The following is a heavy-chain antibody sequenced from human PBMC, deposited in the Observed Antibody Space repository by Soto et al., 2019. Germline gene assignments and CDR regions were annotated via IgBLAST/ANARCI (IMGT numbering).Heavy chain of an antibody. CDR1: GYTFTSYG. Sequence: QVQLVQSGAEVKKPGASVKVSCKASGYTFTSYGISWVRQAPGQGLEWMGWISAYNGNTNYAQKLQGRVTVTTDTSTSTAYMELRSLRSDDTAVYYCARDLTPSLYYYDSSGYYYDYWGQGTLVTVSS. CDR2: ISAYNGNT. D-gene: IGHD3-22*01. CDR3: ARDLTPSLYYYDSSGYYYDY. J-gene: IGHJ4*02. V-gene: IGHV1-18*01.